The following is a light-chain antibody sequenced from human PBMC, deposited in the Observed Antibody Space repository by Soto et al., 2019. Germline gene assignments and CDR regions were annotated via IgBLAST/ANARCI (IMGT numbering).Light chain of an antibody. Sequence: QSVMTQPPSASGTPGQRVTISCSGSSSNFGSNYVYWYQQLPGTAPKLLIYRNNQRPSGVPDRFSGSKSGTSASLAISGLRSEDEADYYCAAWDDSLSGRVFGGGTKLIVL. CDR2: RNN. J-gene: IGLJ3*02. CDR1: SSNFGSNY. CDR3: AAWDDSLSGRV. V-gene: IGLV1-47*01.